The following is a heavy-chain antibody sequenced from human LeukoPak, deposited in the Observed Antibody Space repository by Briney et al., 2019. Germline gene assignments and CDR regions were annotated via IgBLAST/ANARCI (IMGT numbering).Heavy chain of an antibody. CDR1: GYTFTSYY. D-gene: IGHD4-17*01. J-gene: IGHJ6*02. Sequence: ASVKVSCKASGYTFTSYYMHWVRQAPGQGLEWMGIINPSGGSTSYAQKFQGRVTMTRDTSTSTVYMELSSLRSEDTAVYYCARELPPAVTSFYYYYGMDVWGQGTMVTVSS. V-gene: IGHV1-46*01. CDR3: ARELPPAVTSFYYYYGMDV. CDR2: INPSGGST.